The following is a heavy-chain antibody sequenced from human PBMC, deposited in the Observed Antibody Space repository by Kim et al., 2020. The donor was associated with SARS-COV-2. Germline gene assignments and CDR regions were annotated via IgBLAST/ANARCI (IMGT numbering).Heavy chain of an antibody. CDR1: GGSISSSSYY. CDR2: IYYSGST. V-gene: IGHV4-39*01. J-gene: IGHJ2*01. CDR3: ASLQDIVAKVLWYFDL. D-gene: IGHD2-15*01. Sequence: SETLSLTCTVSGGSISSSSYYWGWIRQPPGKGLEWIGSIYYSGSTYYNPSLKSRVTISVDTSKNQFSLKLSSVTAADTAVYYCASLQDIVAKVLWYFDLWGRGTLVTVSS.